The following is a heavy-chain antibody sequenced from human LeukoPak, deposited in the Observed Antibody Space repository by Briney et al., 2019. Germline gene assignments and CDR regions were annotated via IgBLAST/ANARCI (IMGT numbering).Heavy chain of an antibody. CDR3: AKELLRFLEWLTPDYYYYGMDV. Sequence: GGSLRLSCAASGFTFSSYAMSWVRQAPGKGLEWVSAISGSGGSTYYADSVEGRFTISRDNSKNTLYLQMNSLRAEDTAVYYCAKELLRFLEWLTPDYYYYGMDVWGQGTTVTVSS. V-gene: IGHV3-23*01. CDR1: GFTFSSYA. J-gene: IGHJ6*02. CDR2: ISGSGGST. D-gene: IGHD3-3*01.